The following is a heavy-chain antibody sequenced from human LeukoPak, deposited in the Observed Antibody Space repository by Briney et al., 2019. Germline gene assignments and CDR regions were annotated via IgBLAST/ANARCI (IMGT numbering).Heavy chain of an antibody. D-gene: IGHD6-6*01. Sequence: GGSLRLSCAASGFTFSNYWMSWVRQAPGRGLEWVANIKQDGSVKYYVDSVKGRFTISRDNAKNSLYLQMNSLRAEDTAFYYCARIGYSSSSFDYWGQGTLVTVSS. CDR2: IKQDGSVK. V-gene: IGHV3-7*01. CDR1: GFTFSNYW. J-gene: IGHJ4*02. CDR3: ARIGYSSSSFDY.